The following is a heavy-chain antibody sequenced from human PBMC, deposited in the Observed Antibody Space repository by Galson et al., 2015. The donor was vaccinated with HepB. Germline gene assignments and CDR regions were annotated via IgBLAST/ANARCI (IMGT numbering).Heavy chain of an antibody. CDR2: ISSSSSTI. J-gene: IGHJ3*02. CDR3: ARGPSSAISPSAFDI. D-gene: IGHD2/OR15-2a*01. CDR1: EFTFSSYS. V-gene: IGHV3-48*01. Sequence: SLRLSCAASEFTFSSYSMNWVRQAPGKGLEWVSYISSSSSTIYYADSVRGRFTISRDNARNSLYLQMSSLRAEDTAVYYCARGPSSAISPSAFDIWGRGTMVTVSS.